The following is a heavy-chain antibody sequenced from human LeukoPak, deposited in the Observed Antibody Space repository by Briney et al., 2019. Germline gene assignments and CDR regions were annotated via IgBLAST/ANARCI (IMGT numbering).Heavy chain of an antibody. V-gene: IGHV3-33*01. D-gene: IGHD6-19*01. CDR1: GFIFSSYG. J-gene: IGHJ3*02. CDR3: ARDSSSGWFDAFDI. Sequence: PGGSLRLSCAASGFIFSSYGMHWVRQAPGKGLEWVAVIWYDGSNKYYADSVKDRFTISRDNSKNTLYLQMNSLRAEDTAVYYCARDSSSGWFDAFDIWGQGTMVTVS. CDR2: IWYDGSNK.